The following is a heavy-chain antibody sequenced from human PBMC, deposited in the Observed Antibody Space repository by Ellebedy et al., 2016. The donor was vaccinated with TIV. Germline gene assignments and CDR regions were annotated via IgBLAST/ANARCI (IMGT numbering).Heavy chain of an antibody. CDR1: GYTFTSYY. J-gene: IGHJ4*02. D-gene: IGHD6-19*01. Sequence: AASVKVSCKASGYTFTSYYMHWVRQAPGQGLEWMGIINPSGGSTSYAQKFQGRVTMTRDASTSTVYMELSSLRSEDTAVYYCARDDSSGWYGINYFDYWGQGTLVTVSS. V-gene: IGHV1-46*01. CDR3: ARDDSSGWYGINYFDY. CDR2: INPSGGST.